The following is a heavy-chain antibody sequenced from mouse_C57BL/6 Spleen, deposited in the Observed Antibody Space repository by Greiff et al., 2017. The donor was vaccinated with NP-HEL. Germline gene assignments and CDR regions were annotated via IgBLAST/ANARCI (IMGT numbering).Heavy chain of an antibody. D-gene: IGHD2-4*01. V-gene: IGHV5-17*01. J-gene: IGHJ3*01. CDR3: ARNYYDYSWFAY. CDR1: GFTFSDYG. CDR2: ISSGSSTI. Sequence: EVHLVESGGGLVKPGGSLKLSCAASGFTFSDYGMHWVRQAPEKGLEWVAYISSGSSTIYYADTVKGRFTISRDNAKNTLCLQMTSLRSEDTAMYYCARNYYDYSWFAYWGQGTLVTVSA.